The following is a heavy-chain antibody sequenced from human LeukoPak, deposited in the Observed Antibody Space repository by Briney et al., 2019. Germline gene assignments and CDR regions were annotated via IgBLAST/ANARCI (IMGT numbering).Heavy chain of an antibody. V-gene: IGHV3-20*04. CDR1: GFTFDDYC. Sequence: GGSLRLSCAASGFTFDDYCMSWVRQAPGKGLEWVSVIIGNGGRTGYADSVKGRFTISRDNAKNSLYLQMNSLRAEDTALYYCARENLADYYDSSGYFDYWGQGTLVTVSS. D-gene: IGHD3-22*01. J-gene: IGHJ4*02. CDR2: IIGNGGRT. CDR3: ARENLADYYDSSGYFDY.